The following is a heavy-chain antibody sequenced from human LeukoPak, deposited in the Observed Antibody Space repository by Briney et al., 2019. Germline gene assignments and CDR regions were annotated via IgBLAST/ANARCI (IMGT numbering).Heavy chain of an antibody. Sequence: GASVKVSCKASGYTFTGYYMHWVRQAPGQGLEWMGWINPNSGGTNYAQKFQGRATMTRDTSISTAYMELSRLRSDDTAVYYCARDQAYDSSGYYFFDYWGQGTLVTVSS. CDR1: GYTFTGYY. J-gene: IGHJ4*02. V-gene: IGHV1-2*02. CDR2: INPNSGGT. D-gene: IGHD3-22*01. CDR3: ARDQAYDSSGYYFFDY.